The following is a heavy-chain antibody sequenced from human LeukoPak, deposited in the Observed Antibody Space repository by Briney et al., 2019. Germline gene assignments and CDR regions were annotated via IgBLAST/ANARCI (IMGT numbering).Heavy chain of an antibody. D-gene: IGHD7-27*01. J-gene: IGHJ3*02. CDR2: IYYSGST. CDR1: GGSISSYY. Sequence: PSETLSLTCTVSGGSISSYYWSWIRQPPGKGLEWIGYIYYSGSTNYNPSLKSRVTISVDTSKNQFSLKLSSVTAADTAVYYCARLLGQGHDAFDIWGQGTMVTVSS. CDR3: ARLLGQGHDAFDI. V-gene: IGHV4-59*01.